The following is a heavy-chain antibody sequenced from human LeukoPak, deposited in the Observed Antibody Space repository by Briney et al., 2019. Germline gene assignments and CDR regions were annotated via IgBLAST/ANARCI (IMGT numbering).Heavy chain of an antibody. CDR3: ARDRKGLYYYYMDV. Sequence: PSETLSLTCTVSGVSISSTTYYWGWIRQPPGKGLEWIGTIYYSGTTCYNPSLKSRVTISVDTSKNQFSLKLSSVTAADTAVYYCARDRKGLYYYYMDVWGKGTTVTVSS. CDR2: IYYSGTT. V-gene: IGHV4-39*02. D-gene: IGHD1-14*01. J-gene: IGHJ6*03. CDR1: GVSISSTTYY.